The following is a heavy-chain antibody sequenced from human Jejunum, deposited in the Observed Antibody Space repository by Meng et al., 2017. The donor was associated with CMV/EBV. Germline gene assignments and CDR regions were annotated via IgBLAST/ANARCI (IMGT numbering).Heavy chain of an antibody. J-gene: IGHJ4*02. Sequence: LKISCATSGFTFSSYWMHWVRQAPGKGLVWVSSIKNDGSFTACADSVKGRFTVSRDNAKNTVYLQMNSLTVEDAAVYYCGDFEAGWGQGTLVTVSS. CDR2: IKNDGSFT. CDR1: GFTFSSYW. D-gene: IGHD3-3*01. V-gene: IGHV3-74*01. CDR3: GDFEAG.